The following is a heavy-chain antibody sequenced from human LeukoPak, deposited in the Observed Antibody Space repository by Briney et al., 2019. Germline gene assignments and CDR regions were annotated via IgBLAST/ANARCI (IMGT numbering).Heavy chain of an antibody. CDR3: ARGDYYGSPKVVAA. V-gene: IGHV1-2*02. CDR1: GYTFTDYY. CDR2: INPNSGDT. D-gene: IGHD3-10*01. J-gene: IGHJ5*02. Sequence: ASVKVSCKASGYTFTDYYINWVRQAPGQGLEWMGWINPNSGDTNYAQKFQDRVTMTRDTSISTAYIELNLLKSDDTAVYYCARGDYYGSPKVVAAWGQGTLVTVSS.